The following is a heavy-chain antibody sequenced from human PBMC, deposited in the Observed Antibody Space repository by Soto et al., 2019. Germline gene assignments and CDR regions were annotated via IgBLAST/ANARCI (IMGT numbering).Heavy chain of an antibody. CDR3: ARDRGRSGYYTDDAFDI. Sequence: ASVKVSCKASGYTFTSYYMHWVRQAPGQGLEWMGIINPSGGSTSYAQKFQGRVTMTRDESTSTAYMELSSLRSEDTAVYYCARDRGRSGYYTDDAFDIWAQGTMVTVSS. CDR1: GYTFTSYY. D-gene: IGHD3-22*01. V-gene: IGHV1-46*01. CDR2: INPSGGST. J-gene: IGHJ3*02.